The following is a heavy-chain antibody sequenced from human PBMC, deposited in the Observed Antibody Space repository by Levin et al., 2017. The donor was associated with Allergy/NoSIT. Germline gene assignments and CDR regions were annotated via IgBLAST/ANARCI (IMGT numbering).Heavy chain of an antibody. Sequence: SCAASGFTFSSSWMHWVRQAPGKGLVWVSRMNSDGSSTNYADAVKGRFTISRDNAKSTLYLQMNSLRAEDTAVYYCASLDYWGQGTLVTVSS. J-gene: IGHJ4*02. CDR1: GFTFSSSW. CDR3: ASLDY. V-gene: IGHV3-74*01. CDR2: MNSDGSST.